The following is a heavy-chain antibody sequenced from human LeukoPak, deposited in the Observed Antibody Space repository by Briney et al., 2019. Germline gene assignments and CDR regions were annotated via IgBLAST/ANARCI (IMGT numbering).Heavy chain of an antibody. CDR3: ASNYYDSSGYYPHFDY. V-gene: IGHV1-69*05. Sequence: ASVTVSCKASGGTFSSYAISWVRQAPGQGLEWMGGIIPIFGTANYAQKFQGRVTITTDESTSTAYMELSSLRSEDTAVYYCASNYYDSSGYYPHFDYWGQGTLVTVSS. J-gene: IGHJ4*02. CDR2: IIPIFGTA. CDR1: GGTFSSYA. D-gene: IGHD3-22*01.